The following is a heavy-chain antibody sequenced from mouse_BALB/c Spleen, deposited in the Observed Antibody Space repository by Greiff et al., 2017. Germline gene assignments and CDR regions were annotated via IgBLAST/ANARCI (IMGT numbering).Heavy chain of an antibody. CDR3: ARQDYGNYWAMDY. CDR2: IWSDGST. J-gene: IGHJ4*01. CDR1: GFSLTSYG. Sequence: VQVVESGPDLVAPSQSLSITCTVSGFSLTSYGVHWVRQPPGKGLEWLVVIWSDGSTTYNSALKSRLSISKDNSKSQVFLKMNSLQTDDTAMYYCARQDYGNYWAMDYWGQGTSVTVAS. V-gene: IGHV2-6-2*01. D-gene: IGHD2-1*01.